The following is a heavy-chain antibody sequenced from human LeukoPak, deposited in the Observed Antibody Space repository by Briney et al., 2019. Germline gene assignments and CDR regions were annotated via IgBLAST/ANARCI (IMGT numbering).Heavy chain of an antibody. CDR2: ISGSGGST. CDR3: AKVSGSSWYFSPTKYFQH. J-gene: IGHJ1*01. CDR1: GFTFSSYA. D-gene: IGHD6-13*01. V-gene: IGHV3-23*01. Sequence: PGGSLRLSCAASGFTFSSYAMSWVRQAPGKGLEWVSAISGSGGSTYYADSVKGRFTISRDNSKNTLYLQMNSLRAEDTAVYYCAKVSGSSWYFSPTKYFQHWGQGTLVTVSS.